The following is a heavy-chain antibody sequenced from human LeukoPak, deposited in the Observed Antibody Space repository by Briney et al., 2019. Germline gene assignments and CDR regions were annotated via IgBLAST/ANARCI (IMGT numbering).Heavy chain of an antibody. V-gene: IGHV3-20*04. CDR2: INWNSEST. J-gene: IGHJ6*03. CDR1: GFTFDGFG. Sequence: GGSLRLSCAASGFTFDGFGMSWVRQGPGKGLEWVSGINWNSESTGYADFVKGRFTISRDNAKKSLHLQMNSLRAEDTALYYCAKNLGPGYYYYMDVWGKGTTVTVSS. CDR3: AKNLGPGYYYYMDV.